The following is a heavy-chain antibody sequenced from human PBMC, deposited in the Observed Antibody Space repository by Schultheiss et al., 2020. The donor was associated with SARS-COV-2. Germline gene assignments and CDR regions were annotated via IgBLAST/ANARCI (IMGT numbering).Heavy chain of an antibody. D-gene: IGHD6-13*01. CDR1: GYSFTSYW. CDR3: ARHPVAAAGTYYYGMDV. J-gene: IGHJ6*02. CDR2: IYPGDSDT. Sequence: GESLKISCKGSGYSFTSYWIGWVRQMPGKGLEWMGIIYPGDSDTRYSPSFQGQVTISADKSISTAYLQWSSLKASDTAMYYCARHPVAAAGTYYYGMDVWGQGTTVTVSS. V-gene: IGHV5-51*01.